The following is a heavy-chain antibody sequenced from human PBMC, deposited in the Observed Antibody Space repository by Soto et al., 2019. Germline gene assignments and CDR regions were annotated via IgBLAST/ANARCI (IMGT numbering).Heavy chain of an antibody. CDR2: IYYSGST. J-gene: IGHJ5*02. Sequence: SETLSLTCTVSGGSISSNYWTWIRQPPGKGLEWIGYIYYSGSTNYNPSLKSRVTISVDTSNNQFSLKLSSVTAADTAVYYCARDSGIAAAGRWFDPWGQGTLVTVSS. V-gene: IGHV4-59*01. CDR1: GGSISSNY. D-gene: IGHD6-13*01. CDR3: ARDSGIAAAGRWFDP.